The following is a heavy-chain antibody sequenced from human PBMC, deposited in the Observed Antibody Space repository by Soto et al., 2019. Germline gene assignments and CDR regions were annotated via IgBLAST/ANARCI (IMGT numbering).Heavy chain of an antibody. CDR2: ISSSGSTI. CDR1: GFTFSSYE. Sequence: PGGSLRLSCAASGFTFSSYEMNWVRQAPGKGLEWVSYISSSGSTIYYADSVKGRFTISRDNAKNSLYLQMNSLRAEDTAVYYCARSYDSSGYSDDAFDIWGQGTMVTVSS. D-gene: IGHD3-22*01. J-gene: IGHJ3*02. CDR3: ARSYDSSGYSDDAFDI. V-gene: IGHV3-48*03.